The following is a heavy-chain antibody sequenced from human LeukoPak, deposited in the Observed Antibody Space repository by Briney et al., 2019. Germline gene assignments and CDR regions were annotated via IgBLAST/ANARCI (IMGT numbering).Heavy chain of an antibody. V-gene: IGHV4-34*01. D-gene: IGHD2-2*01. CDR1: GGSFSGYY. CDR2: INHSGST. CDR3: AGPRGGYCSSTSCFRKYYFDY. J-gene: IGHJ4*02. Sequence: SETLSLTCAVYGGSFSGYYWSWIRQPPGKGLEWIGEINHSGSTNYNPSLKSRITISVDTSKNQFSLKLSSVTAADTAVYYCAGPRGGYCSSTSCFRKYYFDYWGQGTLVTVSS.